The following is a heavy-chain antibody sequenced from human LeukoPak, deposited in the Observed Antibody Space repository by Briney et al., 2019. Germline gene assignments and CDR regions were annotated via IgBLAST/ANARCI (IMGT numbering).Heavy chain of an antibody. CDR3: TTDRRGAFDI. V-gene: IGHV3-53*01. J-gene: IGHJ3*02. Sequence: GGSLRLSCAASGFTVRSNYMSWVRQAPGKGLEWVSVIYSGGSTYYADSVKGRFTISRDDSKNTLYLQMNSLKTEDTAVYYCTTDRRGAFDIWGQGTMVTVSS. CDR1: GFTVRSNY. CDR2: IYSGGST.